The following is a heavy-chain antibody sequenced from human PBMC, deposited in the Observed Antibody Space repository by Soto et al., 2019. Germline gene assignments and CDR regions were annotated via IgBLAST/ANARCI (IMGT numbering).Heavy chain of an antibody. CDR2: IKNKGDGGAI. J-gene: IGHJ4*02. D-gene: IGHD2-15*01. Sequence: EVQLVESGGDLVKPGGSLRLSCAASGFTFNTAWMSWVRQAPGKGLEWVGRIKNKGDGGAIDYVASVKGRFTVSRDDSTNTLYWGMSNLKADDGAVYYCRTVMVGWGFWGQGTRVTVS. CDR1: GFTFNTAW. CDR3: RTVMVGWGF. V-gene: IGHV3-15*01.